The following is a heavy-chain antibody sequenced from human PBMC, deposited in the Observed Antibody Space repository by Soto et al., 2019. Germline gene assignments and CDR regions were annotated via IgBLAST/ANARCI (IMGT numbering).Heavy chain of an antibody. J-gene: IGHJ3*02. CDR3: ARELELGNDAFDI. CDR2: INAGNGNT. D-gene: IGHD1-7*01. V-gene: IGHV1-3*01. Sequence: PSVKVSCKASGYTFTSYAMHWVRQAPGQRLEWMGWINAGNGNTKYSQKFQGRVTITRDTSASTAYMELSSLRSEDTAVYYCARELELGNDAFDIWGQGTMVTVSS. CDR1: GYTFTSYA.